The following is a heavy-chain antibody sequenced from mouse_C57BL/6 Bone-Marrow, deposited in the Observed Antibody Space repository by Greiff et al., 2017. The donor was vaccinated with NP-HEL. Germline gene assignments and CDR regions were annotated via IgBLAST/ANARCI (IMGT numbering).Heavy chain of an antibody. CDR2: IYPGSGST. Sequence: QVQLQQPGAELVKPGASVKMSCKASGYTFTSYWITWVKQRPGQGLEWIGDIYPGSGSTNYNEKFKSKATLTVDTSSSTAYMQLSSLTSEDSAVYYCAFITTVVAVRYYFDYWGQGTTLTVSS. D-gene: IGHD1-1*01. CDR3: AFITTVVAVRYYFDY. V-gene: IGHV1-55*01. J-gene: IGHJ2*01. CDR1: GYTFTSYW.